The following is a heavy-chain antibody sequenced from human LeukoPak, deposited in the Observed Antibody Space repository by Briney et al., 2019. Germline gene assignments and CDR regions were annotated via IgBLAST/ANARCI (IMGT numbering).Heavy chain of an antibody. CDR2: INHSGST. D-gene: IGHD3-10*01. Sequence: SETLSLTCAVYGGSFSGYSWSWIRQPPGKGLEWIGEINHSGSTNYNPSLKSRVTISVDTSNNQVSLKLSSVTAADTAAYYCARGQFIYGTYNWFDPWGQGTLVTVSS. CDR3: ARGQFIYGTYNWFDP. J-gene: IGHJ5*02. V-gene: IGHV4-34*01. CDR1: GGSFSGYS.